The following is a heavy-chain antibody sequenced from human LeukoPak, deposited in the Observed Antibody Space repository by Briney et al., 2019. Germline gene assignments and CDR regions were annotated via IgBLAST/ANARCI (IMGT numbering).Heavy chain of an antibody. V-gene: IGHV4-39*01. CDR2: IYYSGST. D-gene: IGHD6-13*01. Sequence: SETLSLTCTVSGGSISSSSYYWGWIRQPPGKGLEWIGGIYYSGSTYYNPSLKSRVTISVDTSKNQFSLKLSSVTAADTAVYYCARHLAAAAYRGQTSRMYYFDYWGQGTLVTVSS. CDR1: GGSISSSSYY. CDR3: ARHLAAAAYRGQTSRMYYFDY. J-gene: IGHJ4*02.